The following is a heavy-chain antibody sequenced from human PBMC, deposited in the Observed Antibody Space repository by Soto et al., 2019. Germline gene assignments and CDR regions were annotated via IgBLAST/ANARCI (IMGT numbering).Heavy chain of an antibody. D-gene: IGHD3-10*01. V-gene: IGHV4-31*03. CDR3: ARDLSSLGRGAFDI. CDR1: GGSISSGGYY. CDR2: IYYSGST. J-gene: IGHJ3*02. Sequence: SETLSLTCTVSGGSISSGGYYWSWIRQHPGKGLEWIGYIYYSGSTYYNPSLKSRVTISVDTSKNQFSLKLSSATAADTAVYYCARDLSSLGRGAFDIWGQGTMVTVSS.